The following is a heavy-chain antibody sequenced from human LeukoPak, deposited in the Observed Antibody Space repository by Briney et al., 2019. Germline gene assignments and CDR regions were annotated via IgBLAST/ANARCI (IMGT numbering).Heavy chain of an antibody. V-gene: IGHV4-34*01. Sequence: PSETLSLTCAVHGGSFSGYYWSWIRQPPGKGLEWIGEINHSGSTNYNPSLKSRVTISVDTSKNQFSLKLSSVTAADTAVYYCARVGDSSGYYFDYWGQGTLVTVSS. D-gene: IGHD3-22*01. CDR2: INHSGST. CDR3: ARVGDSSGYYFDY. J-gene: IGHJ4*02. CDR1: GGSFSGYY.